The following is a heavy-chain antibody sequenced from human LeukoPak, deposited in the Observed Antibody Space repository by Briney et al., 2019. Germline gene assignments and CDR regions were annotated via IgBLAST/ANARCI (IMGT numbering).Heavy chain of an antibody. CDR1: GFTFDDYG. CDR3: ERGYGSGEDGGY. CDR2: INWNGGST. V-gene: IGHV3-20*04. D-gene: IGHD3-10*01. Sequence: RSGGSLRLSCAASGFTFDDYGMSWVRQAPGKGLEWVSGINWNGGSTGYADSVKGRFTTSRDNAKNSLYLQMNSLRAEDTALYYCERGYGSGEDGGYWGQGTLVTVSS. J-gene: IGHJ4*02.